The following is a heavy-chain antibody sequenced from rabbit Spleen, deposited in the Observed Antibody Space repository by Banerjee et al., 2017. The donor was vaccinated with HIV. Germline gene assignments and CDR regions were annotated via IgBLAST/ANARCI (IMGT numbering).Heavy chain of an antibody. CDR1: GFSFSSNW. J-gene: IGHJ6*01. V-gene: IGHV1S40*01. CDR2: ISTSSGST. CDR3: ARDHHNSNNL. Sequence: QSLEESGGDLVKPGAPLTLTCTASGFSFSSNWMCWVRQAPGKGLEWIGCISTSSGSTYYASWAKGRFTISKTSSTTVTLQMTSLTAADTATYFCARDHHNSNNLWGPGTLVTVS.